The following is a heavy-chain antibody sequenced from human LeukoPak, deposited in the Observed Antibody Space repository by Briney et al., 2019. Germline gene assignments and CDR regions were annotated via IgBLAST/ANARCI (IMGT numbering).Heavy chain of an antibody. J-gene: IGHJ3*02. CDR2: IKSKTDGWTT. V-gene: IGHV3-15*01. Sequence: GGSLRLSCAASGFTFSNAWMSWVRQAPGKGLEWVGRIKSKTDGWTTDYAAPVKGRFTISRDDSKNTLYLQMNSLKTEDTAVYYCTTTISSGSYYSDAFDIWGQGTMVTVSS. CDR3: TTTISSGSYYSDAFDI. D-gene: IGHD1-26*01. CDR1: GFTFSNAW.